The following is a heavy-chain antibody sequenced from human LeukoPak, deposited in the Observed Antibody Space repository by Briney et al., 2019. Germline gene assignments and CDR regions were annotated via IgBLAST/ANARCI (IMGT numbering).Heavy chain of an antibody. J-gene: IGHJ5*02. CDR1: GGTFSSYA. CDR3: ASFGGGSPLFDP. Sequence: ASVKVSCKASGGTFSSYAISWVRQAPGQGLEWMGGIIPSFGTANYAQKFQGRVTITTDESTSTAYMELSSLRSEDTAVYYCASFGGGSPLFDPWGQGTLVTVSS. V-gene: IGHV1-69*05. CDR2: IIPSFGTA. D-gene: IGHD3-16*01.